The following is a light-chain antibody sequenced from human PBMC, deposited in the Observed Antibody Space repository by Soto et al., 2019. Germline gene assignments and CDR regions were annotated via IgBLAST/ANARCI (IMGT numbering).Light chain of an antibody. CDR1: QSISNW. CDR3: QQYNSSWT. V-gene: IGKV1-5*03. Sequence: DIQMTQSPSTLSASVGERATINCRASQSISNWLAWYQQKPGKAPKPLSYKASSLDSGVPSRFSGRGSGTELTPTISMLKPDDFAYYYCQQYNSSWTFGQGTKVEIK. J-gene: IGKJ1*01. CDR2: KAS.